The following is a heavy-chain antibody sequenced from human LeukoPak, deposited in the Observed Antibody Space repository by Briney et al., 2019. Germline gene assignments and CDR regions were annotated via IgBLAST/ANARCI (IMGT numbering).Heavy chain of an antibody. CDR1: GGSINNYY. V-gene: IGHV4-4*07. CDR2: IHTRGST. D-gene: IGHD2-15*01. J-gene: IGHJ3*02. CDR3: ARGRYCSADICSGGDAFDI. Sequence: PSETLSLTCTVSGGSINNYYWSWIRQPAGKGLEWIGRIHTRGSTNYNPSLKSRVTMSVDTSKNQFSLKLSSVTAADTAVYYCARGRYCSADICSGGDAFDIWGLGTMVSVSS.